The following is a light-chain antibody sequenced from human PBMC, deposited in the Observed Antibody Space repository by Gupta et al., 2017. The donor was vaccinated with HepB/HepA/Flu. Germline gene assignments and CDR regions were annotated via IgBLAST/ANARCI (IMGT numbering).Light chain of an antibody. J-gene: IGLJ1*01. Sequence: SYELAQPPSVSVSPGQTASITCSGDKLGDKYASWYQQRPGQSPVLIIYQDNKRPSEIPERFSGSNSENTATLTISGTQAMDEADYFCQVWVSTTAVFGPGTTVTVL. CDR3: QVWVSTTAV. V-gene: IGLV3-1*01. CDR1: KLGDKY. CDR2: QDN.